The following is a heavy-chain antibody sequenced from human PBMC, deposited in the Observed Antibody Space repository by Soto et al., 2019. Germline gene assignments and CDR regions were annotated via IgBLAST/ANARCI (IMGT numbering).Heavy chain of an antibody. CDR3: ARVDSNGGSGFAY. Sequence: QVQLVQSGAEVKKPGSSVKVSCKASGGTFSSYAISWVRQAPGQGLEWMGGIIPIFGTANYAQKFQGRVTMTADKPASRAYRELSSLRSGATGVYFGARVDSNGGSGFAYGGQGTLFTVSS. CDR2: IIPIFGTA. J-gene: IGHJ4*02. V-gene: IGHV1-69*14. D-gene: IGHD5-18*01. CDR1: GGTFSSYA.